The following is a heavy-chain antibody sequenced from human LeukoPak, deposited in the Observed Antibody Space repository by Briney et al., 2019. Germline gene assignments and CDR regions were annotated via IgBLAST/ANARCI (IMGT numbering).Heavy chain of an antibody. Sequence: ASVKVSCKASGYTFTSYGISWVRQAPGQGLEWMGWISAYNGNTNYAQKLQDRVTMTTDTSTSTAYMELRSLRSGDTAVYYCARDDPLDLGYCSGGSCYSMVYWGQGTLVTVSS. V-gene: IGHV1-18*01. D-gene: IGHD2-15*01. J-gene: IGHJ4*02. CDR2: ISAYNGNT. CDR3: ARDDPLDLGYCSGGSCYSMVY. CDR1: GYTFTSYG.